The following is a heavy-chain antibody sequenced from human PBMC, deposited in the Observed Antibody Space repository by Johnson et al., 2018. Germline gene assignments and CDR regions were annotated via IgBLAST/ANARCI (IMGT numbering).Heavy chain of an antibody. CDR3: ARGGYYDSSGYYGVAFDI. D-gene: IGHD3-22*01. CDR1: GFTFSSYA. J-gene: IGHJ3*02. CDR2: ISGSGGST. V-gene: IGHV3-23*04. Sequence: VQLVQSGAEVKKSGGSLRLSCAASGFTFSSYAMSWVRQAPGKGLEWVSAISGSGGSTYYADSVKGRFTISRDNSKNTLYLQMNSLRAEDTAVYYCARGGYYDSSGYYGVAFDIWGQWTMVTVSS.